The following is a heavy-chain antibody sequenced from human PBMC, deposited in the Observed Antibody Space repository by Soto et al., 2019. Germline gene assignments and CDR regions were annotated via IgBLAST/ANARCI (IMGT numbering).Heavy chain of an antibody. CDR1: GYTFTSYG. CDR2: MNPNSGNT. CDR3: ARTLYGDNVDY. D-gene: IGHD4-17*01. V-gene: IGHV1-8*02. Sequence: GASVKVSCKASGYTFTSYGISWVRQATGQGLEWMGWMNPNSGNTGYARKFQGRVTMTRNTSISTAYMELSSLRSEDTAVYYCARTLYGDNVDYWGQGTLVTVSS. J-gene: IGHJ4*02.